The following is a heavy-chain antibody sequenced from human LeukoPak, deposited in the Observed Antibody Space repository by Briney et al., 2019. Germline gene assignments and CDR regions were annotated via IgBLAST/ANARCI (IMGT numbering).Heavy chain of an antibody. Sequence: SQTLSLTCTVSGGSIGSGDYYWSWIRQPPGKGLEWIGYIYYSGSTYYNPSLKSRVTISVDTSKNQFSLKLSSVTAADTAVYYCARDNAGEYDSSGYYYYFDYWGQGTLVTVSS. CDR2: IYYSGST. V-gene: IGHV4-30-4*01. CDR1: GGSIGSGDYY. CDR3: ARDNAGEYDSSGYYYYFDY. J-gene: IGHJ4*02. D-gene: IGHD3-22*01.